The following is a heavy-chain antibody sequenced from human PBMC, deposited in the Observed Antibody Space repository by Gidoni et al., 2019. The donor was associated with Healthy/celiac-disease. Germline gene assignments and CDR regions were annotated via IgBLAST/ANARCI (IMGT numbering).Heavy chain of an antibody. J-gene: IGHJ2*01. V-gene: IGHV3-30-3*01. CDR1: GFTFSSYA. CDR2: ISYDGSNK. Sequence: QVQLVESGGGVVQPGRSLRLSCAASGFTFSSYAMHWVRQAPGKGLEWVAVISYDGSNKYYADSVKGRFTISRDNSKNTLYLQMNSLRAEDTAVYYCARDSRDYGYFDLWGRGTLVTVSS. CDR3: ARDSRDYGYFDL.